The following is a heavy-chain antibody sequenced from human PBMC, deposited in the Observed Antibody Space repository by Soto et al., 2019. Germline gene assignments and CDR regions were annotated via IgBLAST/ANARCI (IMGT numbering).Heavy chain of an antibody. CDR2: IYYSGST. CDR3: AREIAAAGTGDNWFDP. CDR1: GGSISSGGYY. J-gene: IGHJ5*02. D-gene: IGHD6-13*01. V-gene: IGHV4-31*03. Sequence: QVQLQESGPGLVKPSQTLSLTCTVSGGSISSGGYYWSWIRQHPGKGLEWIGYIYYSGSTYYNPSLKSRVTISVDTSKNQFSLKLSSVTDADTAVYYCAREIAAAGTGDNWFDPWGQGTLVTVSS.